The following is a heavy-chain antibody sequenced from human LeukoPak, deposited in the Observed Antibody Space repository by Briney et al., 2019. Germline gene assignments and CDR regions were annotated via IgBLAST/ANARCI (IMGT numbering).Heavy chain of an antibody. J-gene: IGHJ4*02. V-gene: IGHV3-74*01. Sequence: GGSLRLSCTASGFTFDNYGMNWVRQGPGKGLVWVSRINSDGSSTSYADSVKGRFTISRDNAKNTLYLQMNSLRAEDTAVYYCARDFRGAYYFDYWGQGTLVTVSS. D-gene: IGHD1-26*01. CDR2: INSDGSST. CDR1: GFTFDNYG. CDR3: ARDFRGAYYFDY.